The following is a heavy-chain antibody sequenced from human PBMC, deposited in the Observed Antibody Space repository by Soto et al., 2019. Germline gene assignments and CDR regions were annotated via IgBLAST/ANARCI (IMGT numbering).Heavy chain of an antibody. CDR1: GYTLTELS. D-gene: IGHD3-3*01. CDR3: ATDTFGVVITQLPKLSFDY. V-gene: IGHV1-24*01. J-gene: IGHJ4*02. CDR2: FDPEDGET. Sequence: ASVKVSCKVSGYTLTELSMHWVRQAPGKGLEWMGGFDPEDGETIYAQKFQGRVTMTEDTSTDTAYMELSSLRSEDTAVYYCATDTFGVVITQLPKLSFDYWGQRTLVTVSS.